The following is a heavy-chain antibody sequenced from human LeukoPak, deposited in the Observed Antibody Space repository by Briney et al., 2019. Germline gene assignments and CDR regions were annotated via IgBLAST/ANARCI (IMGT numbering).Heavy chain of an antibody. J-gene: IGHJ4*02. D-gene: IGHD6-19*01. V-gene: IGHV4-39*07. CDR1: GGSISSSSYY. CDR3: ARSSSGWHLNY. Sequence: PSETLSLTCTVSGGSISSSSYYWGWIRQPPGKGLEWIGSIYYSGSTYYNPSLKSRVTISVDTSKNQFSLKLSSVTAADTAVYYCARSSSGWHLNYWGQGTLVTVSS. CDR2: IYYSGST.